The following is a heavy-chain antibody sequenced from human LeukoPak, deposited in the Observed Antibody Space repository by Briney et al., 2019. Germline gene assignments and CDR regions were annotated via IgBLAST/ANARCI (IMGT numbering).Heavy chain of an antibody. CDR1: GFTVSSNH. D-gene: IGHD4-17*01. CDR2: IYTGNIT. Sequence: GGSLRLSCEASGFTVSSNHMSWVRQAPGKGLEWVSVIYTGNITYYADSVRGRFTISRDSSKNTLYLQVNSLRAEDTAVYFCAKAQSTVTPNYFDSWGQGTLVTVSS. CDR3: AKAQSTVTPNYFDS. V-gene: IGHV3-53*01. J-gene: IGHJ4*02.